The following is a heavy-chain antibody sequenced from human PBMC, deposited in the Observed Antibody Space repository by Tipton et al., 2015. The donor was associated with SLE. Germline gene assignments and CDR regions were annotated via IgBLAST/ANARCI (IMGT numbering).Heavy chain of an antibody. CDR1: GYTFTGYY. J-gene: IGHJ5*02. CDR3: ARDDYGSGQNWFDP. Sequence: QLVQSGAEVKKPGASVKVSCKASGYTFTGYYMHWVRQAPGQGLEWMGWINPNSGGTNYAQKFQGRVTMTRDTSISTAYMELSSLRSEDTAVYYCARDDYGSGQNWFDPWGQGTLVTVSS. CDR2: INPNSGGT. V-gene: IGHV1-2*02. D-gene: IGHD3-10*01.